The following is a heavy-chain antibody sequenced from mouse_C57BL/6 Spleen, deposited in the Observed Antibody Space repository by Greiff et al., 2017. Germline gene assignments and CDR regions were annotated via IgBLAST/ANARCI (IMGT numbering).Heavy chain of an antibody. J-gene: IGHJ3*01. CDR3: AREGPNWGSY. CDR1: GYTFTSST. V-gene: IGHV1-4*01. CDR2: INPSSGYT. D-gene: IGHD4-1*01. Sequence: VQLVESGAELARPGASVKMSCKASGYTFTSSTMHWVKQRPGQGLEWIGYINPSSGYTKYNQKFKDKATLTADKSSSTAYMQLSSLTSEDSAVYYCAREGPNWGSYWGQGTLVTVSA.